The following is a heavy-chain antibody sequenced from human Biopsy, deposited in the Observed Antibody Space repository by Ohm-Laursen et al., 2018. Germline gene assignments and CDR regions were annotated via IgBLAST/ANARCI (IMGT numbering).Heavy chain of an antibody. CDR1: GGTFTNYA. CDR3: ARDRGYYSDRTVPGYFDL. J-gene: IGHJ2*01. Sequence: SVKVSCKASGGTFTNYAISWVRQAPGQGLEWMGGIIPIFGTANYAQKFQGRVTITADESTSTAYMELSSLRSDDTAIYYCARDRGYYSDRTVPGYFDLWGRGTLVTVSS. CDR2: IIPIFGTA. V-gene: IGHV1-69*13. D-gene: IGHD3-22*01.